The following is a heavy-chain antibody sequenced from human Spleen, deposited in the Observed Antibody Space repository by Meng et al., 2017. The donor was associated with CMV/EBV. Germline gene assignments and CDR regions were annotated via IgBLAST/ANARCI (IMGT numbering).Heavy chain of an antibody. CDR2: INHSGST. D-gene: IGHD2-2*02. Sequence: SETLSLTCAVYGGSFSGNYWSWIRQPPGKGLEWIGEINHSGSTNYNPSLKSRVTISVDTSKNQFSLKLSSVTAADTAVYYCARFAVVPAAIDYWGQGTLVTVSS. CDR1: GGSFSGNY. CDR3: ARFAVVPAAIDY. V-gene: IGHV4-34*01. J-gene: IGHJ4*02.